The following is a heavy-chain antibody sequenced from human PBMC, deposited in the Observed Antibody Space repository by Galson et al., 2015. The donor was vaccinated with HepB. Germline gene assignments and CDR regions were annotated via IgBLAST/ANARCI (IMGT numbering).Heavy chain of an antibody. V-gene: IGHV3-66*01. D-gene: IGHD2-21*02. CDR3: ARGGVTEDAFDI. J-gene: IGHJ3*02. CDR1: GFTVSSNY. CDR2: IYSGGNT. Sequence: SLRLSCAASGFTVSSNYMSWVRQAPGKGLEWVSIIYSGGNTYYAGSVKGRFTISRDNSKNTLYLQMNSLRAEDTAVYYCARGGVTEDAFDIWGQGTMVTVSS.